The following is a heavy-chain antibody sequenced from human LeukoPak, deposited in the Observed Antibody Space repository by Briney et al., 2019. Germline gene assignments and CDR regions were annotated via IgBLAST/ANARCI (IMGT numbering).Heavy chain of an antibody. CDR3: ARDLYDNNRVQDY. V-gene: IGHV3-11*05. Sequence: PGGSLRLSCAASGFTFSDYYMTWIRQAPGKGLEWVSDISTSSTNTKYADSAKGRFTISRDNAKNSLYLQMNSLRAEDTAVYYCARDLYDNNRVQDYWGQGTLVTVSS. J-gene: IGHJ4*02. CDR2: ISTSSTNT. CDR1: GFTFSDYY. D-gene: IGHD1-14*01.